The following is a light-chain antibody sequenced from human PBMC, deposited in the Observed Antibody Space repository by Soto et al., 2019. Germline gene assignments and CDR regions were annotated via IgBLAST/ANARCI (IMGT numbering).Light chain of an antibody. CDR1: QSVSTN. CDR3: HSYDKWPPGT. V-gene: IGKV3D-15*01. CDR2: DAS. J-gene: IGKJ1*01. Sequence: EIVMTQFPATLSESPGERVILSCRASQSVSTNVAWYQQKPGEAPRLLIFDASARAVDIPGRFSGSVSGTEFTLTISSLQPEDFAVYFCHSYDKWPPGTFGQGTKVDIK.